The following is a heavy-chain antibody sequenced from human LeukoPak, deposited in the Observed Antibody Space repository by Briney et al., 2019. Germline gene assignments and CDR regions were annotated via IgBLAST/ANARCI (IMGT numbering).Heavy chain of an antibody. V-gene: IGHV1-18*01. Sequence: ASVKVSCKASGYTFTSYGISWVRQAPGQGLEWMGWIRADNGNTNYAQKLQGRVTMTTDTSTSTAYMELRSLRSDDTAVYYCAGHSRDYDYVWGSYWAFDIWGQGTMVTVSS. CDR2: IRADNGNT. J-gene: IGHJ3*02. CDR1: GYTFTSYG. D-gene: IGHD3-16*01. CDR3: AGHSRDYDYVWGSYWAFDI.